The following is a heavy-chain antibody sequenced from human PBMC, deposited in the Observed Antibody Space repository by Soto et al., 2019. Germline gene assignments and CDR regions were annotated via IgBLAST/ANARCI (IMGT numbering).Heavy chain of an antibody. J-gene: IGHJ4*02. D-gene: IGHD3-10*01. V-gene: IGHV3-23*01. CDR3: ASAFYGSGSYWGFDY. CDR2: ISGGGGST. Sequence: EVQLLESGGGLAQPGGSLRLSCAASGFIFSSYALNWVRQAPGKGLEWVSSISGGGGSTNYADSVKGRFTISRDNSKNTLYLQLNSLRAEDTALYYCASAFYGSGSYWGFDYWGQGTLVTVSS. CDR1: GFIFSSYA.